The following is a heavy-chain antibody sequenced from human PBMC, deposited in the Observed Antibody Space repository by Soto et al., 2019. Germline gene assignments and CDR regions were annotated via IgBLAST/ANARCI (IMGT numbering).Heavy chain of an antibody. CDR3: AMVDNYVTPTPQDV. CDR1: GYIFVNYG. D-gene: IGHD3-16*01. V-gene: IGHV1-18*01. J-gene: IGHJ6*02. CDR2: SSPYSGNT. Sequence: QVQLVQSGDEVRKPGSSVKVSCKASGYIFVNYGIAWVRQAPGQGLEWMGWSSPYSGNTHYASKVQGRLTLTTDTSTSTAYMDLGSLTSDDTAGYYCAMVDNYVTPTPQDVWGQGTTVTVSS.